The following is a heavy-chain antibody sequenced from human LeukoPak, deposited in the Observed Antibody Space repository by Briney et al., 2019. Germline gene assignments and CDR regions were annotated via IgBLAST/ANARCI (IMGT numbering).Heavy chain of an antibody. Sequence: SVKVSCKASGGTFSSYAISWVRQAPGPGLGWMGGFIPIFGRANYSQKFQVRVTITTDESTSTAYMELRSLSSEDTAVSYCARVKGHRGSGSHNWFDPWGQGTLVTVSS. CDR1: GGTFSSYA. J-gene: IGHJ5*02. V-gene: IGHV1-69*05. CDR2: FIPIFGRA. CDR3: ARVKGHRGSGSHNWFDP. D-gene: IGHD3-10*01.